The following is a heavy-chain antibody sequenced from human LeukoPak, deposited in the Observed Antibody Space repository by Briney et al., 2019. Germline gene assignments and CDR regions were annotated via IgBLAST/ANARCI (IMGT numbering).Heavy chain of an antibody. J-gene: IGHJ6*02. Sequence: ASVKVSCKVSGYTLTELSMHWVRQAPGKGLEWTGGFDPEDGETIYAQKFQGRVTMTEDTSTDTAYMELSSLRSEDTAVYYCATRGYSYGYEYYYYGMDVWGQGTTVTVSS. CDR3: ATRGYSYGYEYYYYGMDV. V-gene: IGHV1-24*01. CDR2: FDPEDGET. D-gene: IGHD5-18*01. CDR1: GYTLTELS.